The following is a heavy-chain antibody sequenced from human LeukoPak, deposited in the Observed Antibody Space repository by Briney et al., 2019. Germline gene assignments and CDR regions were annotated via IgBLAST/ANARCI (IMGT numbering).Heavy chain of an antibody. CDR2: IIPIFGRA. Sequence: SVKVSCKASGVTFSSYAISWVRQAPGQGLEWMGGIIPIFGRANYAQKFQGRVTITADESTSTAYMELSSLRSEDTAVYYCARGVQWELSDAFDIWGQGTMVTVSS. J-gene: IGHJ3*02. V-gene: IGHV1-69*13. CDR3: ARGVQWELSDAFDI. CDR1: GVTFSSYA. D-gene: IGHD1-26*01.